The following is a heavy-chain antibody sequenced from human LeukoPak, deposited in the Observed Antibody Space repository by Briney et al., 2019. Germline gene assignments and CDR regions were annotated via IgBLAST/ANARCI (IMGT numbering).Heavy chain of an antibody. J-gene: IGHJ3*02. CDR1: GGTFSSYA. CDR3: ARADCSGGSCPPWAFDI. Sequence: GASVKVSCKASGGTFSSYAISWVRQAPGQGLEWMGRIIPILGIANYAQKFQGRVTTTADKSTSTAYMELSSLRSEDTAVYYCARADCSGGSCPPWAFDIWGQGTTVTVSS. CDR2: IIPILGIA. V-gene: IGHV1-69*04. D-gene: IGHD2-15*01.